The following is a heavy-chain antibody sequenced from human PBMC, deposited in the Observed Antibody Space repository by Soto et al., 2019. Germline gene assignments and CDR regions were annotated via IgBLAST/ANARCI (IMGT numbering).Heavy chain of an antibody. CDR1: GGSVTSSDFN. V-gene: IGHV4-39*02. J-gene: IGHJ5*02. CDR3: ARQNRTRTSNHWLDT. Sequence: QLHLQESGPGLVKPSETLSLTCTVSGGSVTSSDFNWDWIRQSPEKGLEWIGSISYTGDTYYSPSPKRPFTISVATSANHFSLRLTSVTAADTAVYYCARQNRTRTSNHWLDTWGQGTLVTVSS. CDR2: ISYTGDT.